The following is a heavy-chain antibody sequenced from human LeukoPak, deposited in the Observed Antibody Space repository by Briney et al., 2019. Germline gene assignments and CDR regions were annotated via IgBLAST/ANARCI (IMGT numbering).Heavy chain of an antibody. CDR1: GFTLSSYW. CDR2: IKQDGSEK. D-gene: IGHD6-19*01. J-gene: IGHJ4*02. CDR3: ARVRGIAVAGTASIYFDY. Sequence: PGGSLRLSCAASGFTLSSYWMTWVRQAPGKGLEWLANIKQDGSEKYYVDSVKGRFTISRDNAKNSLYLQMNSLRAEDTAVYYCARVRGIAVAGTASIYFDYWGQGTLVTVSS. V-gene: IGHV3-7*01.